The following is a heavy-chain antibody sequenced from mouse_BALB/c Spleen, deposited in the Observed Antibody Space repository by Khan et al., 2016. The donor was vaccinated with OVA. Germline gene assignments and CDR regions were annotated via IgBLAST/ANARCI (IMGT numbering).Heavy chain of an antibody. D-gene: IGHD1-1*01. CDR1: GFTFSTYG. CDR2: VSTGGGYT. CDR3: TRLAYYYDSEGFAY. V-gene: IGHV5-6*01. Sequence: EVELVESGGDLVKPGGSLKLSCAASGFTFSTYGMSWVRQTPDKRLEWVATVSTGGGYTYYPDSVKGRFTISRDNAKNTLYLQIRGRKAEDTAIFYCTRLAYYYDSEGFAYWGQGTLVTVSA. J-gene: IGHJ3*01.